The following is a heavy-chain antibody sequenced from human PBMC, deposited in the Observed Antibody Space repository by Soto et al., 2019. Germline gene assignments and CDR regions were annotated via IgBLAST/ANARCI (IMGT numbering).Heavy chain of an antibody. CDR1: RGSFRGYS. CDR2: INHSGNT. CDR3: ARRRVMTLWFDP. Sequence: SETLSLTXAVYRGSFRGYSWTWIRQPPGKGLEWIGEINHSGNTNYNPSLKSRVTISVDTSKNQFSLKLSSVTAADTAVYYCARRRVMTLWFDPWGQGTLVTVSS. J-gene: IGHJ5*02. V-gene: IGHV4-34*01. D-gene: IGHD2-21*02.